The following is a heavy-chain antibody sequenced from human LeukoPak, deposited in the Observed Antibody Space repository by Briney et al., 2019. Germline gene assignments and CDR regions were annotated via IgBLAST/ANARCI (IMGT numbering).Heavy chain of an antibody. V-gene: IGHV3-48*03. CDR1: EFTFTSYE. CDR2: ISSSGNTI. J-gene: IGHJ3*02. Sequence: GGSLRLSCAASEFTFTSYELNWVRQAPGKGLEWVSYISSSGNTISYADSVKGRFTISRDNAKNSLYLQVISLRAEDTAVYYRARGPSIAGRYDGFDIWGQGKMVTVSS. D-gene: IGHD6-6*01. CDR3: ARGPSIAGRYDGFDI.